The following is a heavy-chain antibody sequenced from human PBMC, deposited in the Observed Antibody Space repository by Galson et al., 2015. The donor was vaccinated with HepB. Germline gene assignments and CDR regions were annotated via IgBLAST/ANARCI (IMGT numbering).Heavy chain of an antibody. V-gene: IGHV3-66*01. D-gene: IGHD3-10*01. CDR3: AREIAEFTMVRGVTGDYYYYMDV. J-gene: IGHJ6*03. CDR1: GFTVSSNY. CDR2: IYSGGST. Sequence: SLRLSCAASGFTVSSNYMSWVRQAPGKGLEWVSVIYSGGSTYYADSVKGRFTISRDNSKNTLYLQMNSLRAEDTAVYYCAREIAEFTMVRGVTGDYYYYMDVWGKGTTVTVSS.